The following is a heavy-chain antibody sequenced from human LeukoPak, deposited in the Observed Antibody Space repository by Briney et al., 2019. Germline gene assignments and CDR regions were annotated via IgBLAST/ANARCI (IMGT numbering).Heavy chain of an antibody. CDR2: IWYDGSNK. D-gene: IGHD3-22*01. CDR1: GFTFSSYW. Sequence: GGSLRLSCAASGFTFSSYWMSWVRQAPGKGLEWVAVIWYDGSNKYYADSVKGRFTISRDNSKNTLYLQMNSLRAEDTAVYYCARDIDFGSSGYNDYWGQGTLVTVSS. V-gene: IGHV3-33*08. J-gene: IGHJ4*02. CDR3: ARDIDFGSSGYNDY.